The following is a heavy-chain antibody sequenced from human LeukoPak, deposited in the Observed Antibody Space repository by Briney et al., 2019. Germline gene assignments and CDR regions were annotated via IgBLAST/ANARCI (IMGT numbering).Heavy chain of an antibody. Sequence: GGSLRLSCAASGFTFSSYEMNWVRQAPEKGLEWVSAISGGGGTTTYADSVKGRFTISRDNPKNTLYLQMNSLRAEDTAVYYCAKYFGSGSRFSDYWGQGTLVTVSS. V-gene: IGHV3-23*01. CDR2: ISGGGGTT. CDR3: AKYFGSGSRFSDY. D-gene: IGHD3-10*01. J-gene: IGHJ4*02. CDR1: GFTFSSYE.